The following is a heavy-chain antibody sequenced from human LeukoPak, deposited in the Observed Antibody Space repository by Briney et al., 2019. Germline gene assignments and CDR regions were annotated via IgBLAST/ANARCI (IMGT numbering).Heavy chain of an antibody. CDR2: TYTSGTT. J-gene: IGHJ6*03. Sequence: PSGTLSLTCFISGGSISSYFWSWVRQPAGKGLEWIGRTYTSGTTNYNTSLMSRVTLSLDTSKNQFSLKLTSVTAADTAVYYCARESGEIGRSMDVWGKGTTVTVSS. V-gene: IGHV4-4*07. D-gene: IGHD2-15*01. CDR3: ARESGEIGRSMDV. CDR1: GGSISSYF.